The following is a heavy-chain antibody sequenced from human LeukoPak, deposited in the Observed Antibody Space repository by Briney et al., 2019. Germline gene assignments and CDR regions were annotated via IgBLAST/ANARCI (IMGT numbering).Heavy chain of an antibody. J-gene: IGHJ5*02. V-gene: IGHV1-69*13. Sequence: GASVKVSCKASGGTFSSYAISWVRQAPGQGLEWMGGIIPIFGTANYAQKFQGRVTITADESTSTAYMELSSLRSEDTAVYYCARVGPMNDFWSGYLYQGGFDPWGQGTLVTVSS. CDR3: ARVGPMNDFWSGYLYQGGFDP. CDR2: IIPIFGTA. D-gene: IGHD3-3*01. CDR1: GGTFSSYA.